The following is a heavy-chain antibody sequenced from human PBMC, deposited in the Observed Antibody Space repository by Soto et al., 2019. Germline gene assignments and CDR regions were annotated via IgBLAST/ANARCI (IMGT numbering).Heavy chain of an antibody. V-gene: IGHV2-70*01. CDR1: GFSHSTSGMC. CDR3: ARIRNTRGSGWYYFDY. Sequence: SGPTLVNPTQTLTLTCTFSGFSHSTSGMCVSWIRQPPGKALEWLALIDWDDEKYYSTSLKTRLTISKDTSKNQVVLTMTNMDPVDTATYYCARIRNTRGSGWYYFDYWGQGTLVTVSS. CDR2: IDWDDEK. D-gene: IGHD6-19*01. J-gene: IGHJ4*02.